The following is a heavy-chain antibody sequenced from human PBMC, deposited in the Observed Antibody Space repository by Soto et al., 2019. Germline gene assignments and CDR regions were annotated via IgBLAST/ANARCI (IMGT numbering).Heavy chain of an antibody. V-gene: IGHV1-69*01. CDR2: IIPMFAIT. J-gene: IGHJ5*02. CDR1: GGTFSGTA. Sequence: QVQLVQSGAEVKKPGSSVTVSCKVSGGTFSGTAINWVRQAPGQGHEWLGGIIPMFAITHYAPMFQGRVARSAADSTSTAYIQLYSVRSEDTALYHCVTAPHNILCKFSPWGQGTRVSVSS. CDR3: VTAPHNILCKFSP. D-gene: IGHD2-21*01.